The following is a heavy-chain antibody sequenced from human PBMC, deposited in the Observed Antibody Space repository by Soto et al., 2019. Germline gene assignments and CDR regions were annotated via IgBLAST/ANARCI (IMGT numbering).Heavy chain of an antibody. Sequence: QVQLVESGGGVVQPGRSLRLSCAASGFTFSSYAMHWVRQAPGKGLEWVAVISYDGSNKYYADSVKGRFTISRDNSKNTLYLQMNSLRAEDTAVYYCARDPMGRYYGSGSYYSDYWGQGTLVTVSS. D-gene: IGHD3-10*01. CDR3: ARDPMGRYYGSGSYYSDY. V-gene: IGHV3-30-3*01. J-gene: IGHJ4*02. CDR2: ISYDGSNK. CDR1: GFTFSSYA.